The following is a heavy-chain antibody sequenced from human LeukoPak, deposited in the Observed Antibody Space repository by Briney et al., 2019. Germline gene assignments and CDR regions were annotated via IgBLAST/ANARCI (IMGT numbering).Heavy chain of an antibody. D-gene: IGHD5-18*01. CDR3: ARERYSYGAFDY. Sequence: ASVKVSCKASGYTFTSYGISWVRQAPRQGLEWMGWISAYNGNTNYAQKLQGRVTMTTDTSTSTAYMELRSLRSDDTAVYYCARERYSYGAFDYWGQGTLVTVSS. V-gene: IGHV1-18*01. CDR2: ISAYNGNT. J-gene: IGHJ4*02. CDR1: GYTFTSYG.